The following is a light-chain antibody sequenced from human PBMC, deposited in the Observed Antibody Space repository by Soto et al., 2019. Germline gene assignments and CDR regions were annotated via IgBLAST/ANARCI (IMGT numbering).Light chain of an antibody. CDR2: SIS. CDR3: QQTYNLPPT. J-gene: IGKJ4*01. Sequence: DIQLTQSPSSLSASVGDRVSITCRTSQTISTFLNWYHHRPGQAPQLLIYSISNLQSGVPSRFSGGGAWTEFTLTISSLQPEDFGSYSCQQTYNLPPTFGGGTRVQIK. V-gene: IGKV1-39*01. CDR1: QTISTF.